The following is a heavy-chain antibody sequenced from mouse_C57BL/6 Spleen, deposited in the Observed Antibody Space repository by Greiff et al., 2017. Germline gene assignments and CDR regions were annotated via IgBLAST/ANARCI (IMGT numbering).Heavy chain of an antibody. D-gene: IGHD1-1*01. CDR1: GFNIKDYY. J-gene: IGHJ4*01. CDR2: IDPEDGDT. Sequence: VQLQQSGAELVRPGASVKLSCTASGFNIKDYYMHWVKQRPEQGLEWIGRIDPEDGDTEYAPKFQGKATMTADTSSNTAYLQLSSLTSEDTAVYFCTSHYYGSSPSLDYWGQGTSVTVSS. CDR3: TSHYYGSSPSLDY. V-gene: IGHV14-1*01.